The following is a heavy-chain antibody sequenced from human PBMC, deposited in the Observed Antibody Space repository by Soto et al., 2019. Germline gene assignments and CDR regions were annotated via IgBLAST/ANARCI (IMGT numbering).Heavy chain of an antibody. V-gene: IGHV1-2*02. CDR3: ARDLAKGGGSAGFDY. CDR1: GYTFTVYY. D-gene: IGHD1-26*01. CDR2: INPKSGGT. Sequence: ASVKVSCKASGYTFTVYYMHWVRQAPGQGLEWMGWINPKSGGTMYPQKFQGRVTMTWDTSISTAYMALTRLRPDDTAVYYCARDLAKGGGSAGFDYLGQGTLVTASS. J-gene: IGHJ4*02.